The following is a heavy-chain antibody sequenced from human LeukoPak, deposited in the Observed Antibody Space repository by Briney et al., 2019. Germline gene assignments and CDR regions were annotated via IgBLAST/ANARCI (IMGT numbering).Heavy chain of an antibody. CDR1: GYTLTELS. CDR3: AKVKAHYYDSSGYYSGFDY. CDR2: FDPEDGET. Sequence: ASVKVSCKVSGYTLTELSMHWVRQAPGKGLEWMGGFDPEDGETIYAQKFQGRVTMTEDTSTDTAYMELSSLRSEDTAVYYCAKVKAHYYDSSGYYSGFDYWGQGTLVTVSS. J-gene: IGHJ4*02. V-gene: IGHV1-24*01. D-gene: IGHD3-22*01.